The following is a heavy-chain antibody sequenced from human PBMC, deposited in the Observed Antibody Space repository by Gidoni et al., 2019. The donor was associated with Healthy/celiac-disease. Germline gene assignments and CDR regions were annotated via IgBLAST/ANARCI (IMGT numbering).Heavy chain of an antibody. CDR3: AKGHVLLWFGESRDY. J-gene: IGHJ4*02. Sequence: EVQLLESGGGLVQPGGSLRISCSASGFTFRSYAMGWVRQAPGKGLEGVSAISGRGGSTYYADSVKGRFTISRDNSKNTLYLQMNSLRAEDTAVYYCAKGHVLLWFGESRDYWGQGTLVTVSS. D-gene: IGHD3-10*01. CDR1: GFTFRSYA. V-gene: IGHV3-23*01. CDR2: ISGRGGST.